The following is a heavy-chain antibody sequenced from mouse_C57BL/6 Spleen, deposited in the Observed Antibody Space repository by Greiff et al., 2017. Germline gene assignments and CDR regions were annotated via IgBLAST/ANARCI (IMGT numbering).Heavy chain of an antibody. J-gene: IGHJ1*03. CDR2: IDPETGGT. V-gene: IGHV1-15*01. CDR3: TRYPLYWYCDV. Sequence: QVQLQQSGAELVRPGASVTLSCKASGYTFTDYEMHWVKQTPVHGLEWIGAIDPETGGTAYNQKFKGKAILTADKSSSTAYMELRSLTSEDSAVYYCTRYPLYWYCDVWGTGTTVTVSS. CDR1: GYTFTDYE.